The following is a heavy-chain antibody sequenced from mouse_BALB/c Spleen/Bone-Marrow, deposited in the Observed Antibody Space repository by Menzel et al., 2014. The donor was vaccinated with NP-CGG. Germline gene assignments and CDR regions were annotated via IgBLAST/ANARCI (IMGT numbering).Heavy chain of an antibody. CDR1: GYTFTRYW. Sequence: QVQLKQSGAELAKPGASVKMSCKASGYTFTRYWMHWVKQRPGQGLEWIGYINPSTGYTEYNQKFKDKATLTADKSSSTADMQLSSLTSEDSAVYYCVCGNYYLAYWGQGTLVTVSA. J-gene: IGHJ3*01. D-gene: IGHD2-1*01. CDR3: VCGNYYLAY. V-gene: IGHV1-7*01. CDR2: INPSTGYT.